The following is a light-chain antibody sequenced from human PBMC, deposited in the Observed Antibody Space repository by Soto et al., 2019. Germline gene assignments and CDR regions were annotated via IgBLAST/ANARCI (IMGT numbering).Light chain of an antibody. CDR1: QNINIW. Sequence: DIQMTRSPSTLSASVGDRVTITCRASQNINIWLAWYQQKPGKAPKLLIFDASSLESGVPSRFSGSGSGTEFTLTISSLQPDDFATYYCRQYNSYSWTSGHGTKVDIK. CDR2: DAS. V-gene: IGKV1-5*01. CDR3: RQYNSYSWT. J-gene: IGKJ1*01.